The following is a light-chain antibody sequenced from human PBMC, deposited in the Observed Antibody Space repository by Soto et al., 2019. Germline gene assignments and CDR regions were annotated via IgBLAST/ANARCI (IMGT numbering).Light chain of an antibody. CDR2: DAS. J-gene: IGKJ4*01. V-gene: IGKV1-33*01. Sequence: DIQMTQSPSSLSASEGDRVTITCQSSHDVSRNLNWFQQKPGEAPQLLIYDASNLERGVPSRFSGSGSGTDFTLTISSLQPEDVATYYCQQYNSMLSFGGATEVEIK. CDR3: QQYNSMLS. CDR1: HDVSRN.